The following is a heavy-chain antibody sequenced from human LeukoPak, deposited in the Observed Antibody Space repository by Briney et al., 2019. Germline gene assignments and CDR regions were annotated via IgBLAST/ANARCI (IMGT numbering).Heavy chain of an antibody. V-gene: IGHV1-8*02. J-gene: IGHJ5*02. CDR2: MNPNSGNT. CDR1: GYTFTSYS. Sequence: ASVKVSCKASGYTFTSYSISWVRQAPGQGLEWMGWMNPNSGNTGYAQKFQGRVTMTRNTSISTAYMELSSLRSEDTAVYYCARVLAADDGLYNWFDPWGQGTLVTVSS. CDR3: ARVLAADDGLYNWFDP. D-gene: IGHD6-13*01.